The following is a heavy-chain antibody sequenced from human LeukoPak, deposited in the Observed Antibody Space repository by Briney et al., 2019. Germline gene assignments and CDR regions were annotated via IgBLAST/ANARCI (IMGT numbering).Heavy chain of an antibody. Sequence: GGSLRLSCAASGFTFSTYAMHWVRQAPGKGLEWVAVISYDGSNKYYADSVKGRFTISRDNSKNTLYLQMNTLRAEDTAIYYCATRLANCGGDCYSDAYDLWGQGTMVTVSS. CDR3: ATRLANCGGDCYSDAYDL. CDR1: GFTFSTYA. CDR2: ISYDGSNK. J-gene: IGHJ3*01. V-gene: IGHV3-30*04. D-gene: IGHD2-21*02.